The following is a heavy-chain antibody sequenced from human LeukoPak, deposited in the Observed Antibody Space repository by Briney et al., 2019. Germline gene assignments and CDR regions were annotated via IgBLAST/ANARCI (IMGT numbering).Heavy chain of an antibody. Sequence: GSVKVSCKASGYTVTSYSISWVRQAPGQGLEWMGWISAYNGNTNDAQKLQGRVTMTTDTSTSTAYMELRSLRSDDTAVYYCARDRGYCSGGSCPPSWFDPWGQGTLVTVSS. J-gene: IGHJ5*02. CDR1: GYTVTSYS. D-gene: IGHD2-15*01. CDR2: ISAYNGNT. V-gene: IGHV1-18*01. CDR3: ARDRGYCSGGSCPPSWFDP.